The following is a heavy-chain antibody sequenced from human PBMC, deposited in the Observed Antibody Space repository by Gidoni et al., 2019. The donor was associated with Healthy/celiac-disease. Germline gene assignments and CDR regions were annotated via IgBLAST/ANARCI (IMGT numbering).Heavy chain of an antibody. Sequence: EVQLVESGGGLVQPGGSLRLSGAASGFTFSSYRMNWVRQAPGKGLEWVSYISSSSSTIYYADSVKGRFTISRDNAKNSLYLQMNSLRDEDTAVYYCARDSWWELLTSPVDAFDIWGQGTMVTVSS. V-gene: IGHV3-48*02. CDR2: ISSSSSTI. D-gene: IGHD1-26*01. CDR3: ARDSWWELLTSPVDAFDI. J-gene: IGHJ3*02. CDR1: GFTFSSYR.